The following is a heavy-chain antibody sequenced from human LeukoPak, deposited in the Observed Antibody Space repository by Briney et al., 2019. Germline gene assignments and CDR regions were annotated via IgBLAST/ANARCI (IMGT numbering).Heavy chain of an antibody. J-gene: IGHJ5*02. CDR3: ARGGYYGSGSYYNPYNWFDP. V-gene: IGHV1-2*02. CDR2: INPNSGGT. Sequence: ASVKVSCKASGHTFSGNYMHWVRQAPGQGLEWMGWINPNSGGTNYAQKFQGRVTMTRDTSISTAYMELSRLRSDDTAVYYCARGGYYGSGSYYNPYNWFDPWGQGTLVTASA. D-gene: IGHD3-10*01. CDR1: GHTFSGNY.